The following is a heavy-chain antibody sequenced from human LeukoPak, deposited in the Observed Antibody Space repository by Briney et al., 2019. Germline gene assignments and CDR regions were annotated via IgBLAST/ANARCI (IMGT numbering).Heavy chain of an antibody. CDR1: GYTFTSYA. V-gene: IGHV1-3*01. CDR3: ATYYYDSSGYLEYFRH. Sequence: ASVKVSCKASGYTFTSYAMHWVRQAPGQRLEWMGWINAGNGNTKYSQKFQGRVTITRDTSASTAYMELSSLRSEDTAVYYCATYYYDSSGYLEYFRHWGQGTLVTVSS. CDR2: INAGNGNT. J-gene: IGHJ1*01. D-gene: IGHD3-22*01.